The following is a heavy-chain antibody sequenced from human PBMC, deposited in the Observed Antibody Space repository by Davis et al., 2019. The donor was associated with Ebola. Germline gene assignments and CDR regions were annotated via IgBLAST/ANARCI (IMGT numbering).Heavy chain of an antibody. CDR2: IWYDGSNK. J-gene: IGHJ4*02. V-gene: IGHV3-33*01. D-gene: IGHD3-22*01. CDR3: AREYYDSSGYYSPHFDY. Sequence: GESLKISCVASGFTFSSYGMHWVRQAPGKGLEWVAVIWYDGSNKYYADSVKGRFTISRDNSKNTLYLQMNSLRAEDTAVYYCAREYYDSSGYYSPHFDYWGQGTLVTVSS. CDR1: GFTFSSYG.